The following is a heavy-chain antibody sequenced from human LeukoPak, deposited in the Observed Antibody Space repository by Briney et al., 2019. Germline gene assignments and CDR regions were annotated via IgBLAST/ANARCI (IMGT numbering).Heavy chain of an antibody. J-gene: IGHJ5*02. CDR3: ARRRLGLAVDP. CDR1: GGSISSSSYY. D-gene: IGHD3/OR15-3a*01. CDR2: IYYSGST. V-gene: IGHV4-39*01. Sequence: PSETLSLTCTVSGGSISSSSYYWGWIRQLPGKGLEWIGSIYYSGSTYYNPSLKSRVTISVDTSKNQFSLKLSSVTAADTAVYYCARRRLGLAVDPWGQGTLVTVSS.